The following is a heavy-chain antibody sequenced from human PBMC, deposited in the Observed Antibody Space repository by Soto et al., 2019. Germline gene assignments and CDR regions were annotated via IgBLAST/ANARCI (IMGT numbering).Heavy chain of an antibody. D-gene: IGHD2-2*01. CDR1: GGSISSYY. V-gene: IGHV4-59*01. Sequence: SETLSLTCTVSGGSISSYYWSWIRQPPGKGLEWIGYIYYSGSTNYNPSLKSRVTISVDTSKNQFSLKLSSVTTADTAVYYCAREQVVVVPAAMATYYYYYMDVWGKGTTVTVSS. J-gene: IGHJ6*03. CDR3: AREQVVVVPAAMATYYYYYMDV. CDR2: IYYSGST.